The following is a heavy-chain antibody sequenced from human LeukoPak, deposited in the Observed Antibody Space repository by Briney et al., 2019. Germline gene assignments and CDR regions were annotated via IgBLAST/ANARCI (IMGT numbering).Heavy chain of an antibody. CDR2: IYTSGST. Sequence: PSETLSLTCTVSGGSISSGSYYWSWIRQSAGKGLEWIGRIYTSGSTNYNPSLKSRVTISVDTSKNQFSLKLSSVTAADTAVYYCARVTRTLCSGGSCYSGYFDYWGQGTLVTVSS. D-gene: IGHD2-15*01. CDR3: ARVTRTLCSGGSCYSGYFDY. V-gene: IGHV4-61*02. J-gene: IGHJ4*02. CDR1: GGSISSGSYY.